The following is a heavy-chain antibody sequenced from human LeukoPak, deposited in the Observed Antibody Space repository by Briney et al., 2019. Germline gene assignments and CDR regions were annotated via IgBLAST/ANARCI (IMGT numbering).Heavy chain of an antibody. J-gene: IGHJ4*02. CDR1: GGSISSYY. Sequence: PSETLSLTCTVSGGSISSYYWSWIRQPPGKGLEWIGYIYYSGSTNYNPSLKSRVTISVYTSKNQFSLKLSSVTAADTAVYYCARLYYDSSGYADYWGQGTLVTVSS. CDR3: ARLYYDSSGYADY. CDR2: IYYSGST. V-gene: IGHV4-59*01. D-gene: IGHD3-22*01.